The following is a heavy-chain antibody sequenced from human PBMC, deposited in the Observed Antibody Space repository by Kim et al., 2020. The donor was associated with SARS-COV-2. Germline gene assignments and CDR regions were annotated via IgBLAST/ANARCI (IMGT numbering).Heavy chain of an antibody. CDR1: GYSFTDYW. CDR3: ARRELYSAAWYRADF. Sequence: GESLKISCQASGYSFTDYWIGWVRQMPGRGLEWMAIIYPRDSETRHSPSFQGRVSISADKSLTTAYLEWVSLKPSDTAIYYGARRELYSAAWYRADFWGPGTLVTVSS. J-gene: IGHJ4*02. V-gene: IGHV5-51*01. CDR2: IYPRDSET. D-gene: IGHD1-26*01.